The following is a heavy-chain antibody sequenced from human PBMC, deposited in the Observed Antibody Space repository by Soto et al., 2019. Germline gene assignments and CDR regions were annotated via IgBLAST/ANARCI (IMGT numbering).Heavy chain of an antibody. CDR1: GFTFSSYA. D-gene: IGHD6-13*01. J-gene: IGHJ4*02. CDR3: AKDPFSSSWGGY. V-gene: IGHV3-23*01. Sequence: EVQLLESGGGLVQPGGSLRLSCAASGFTFSSYAMSWVRQAPGKGLEWVSAISGSGGSTYYADSVKGRFTISRDNTKNTLYLQMNSQRAEDTAVYYCAKDPFSSSWGGYWGQGTLVTVSS. CDR2: ISGSGGST.